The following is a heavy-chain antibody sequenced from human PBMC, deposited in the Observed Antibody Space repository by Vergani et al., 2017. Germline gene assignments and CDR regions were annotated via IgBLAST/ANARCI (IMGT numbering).Heavy chain of an antibody. CDR3: VSPGDDYRNRITYCLDY. J-gene: IGHJ4*02. CDR2: LDPRGGPP. Sequence: QVQLVQSGAAVKKPGASVKLSCKSSGYIFNSYYIHWVRQAPGQGLEWMGLLDPRGGPPTYAEKFEGRVTLTSDTSTSTFYMELRSLRSDDTAGYYCVSPGDDYRNRITYCLDYWGQGSLVSVSS. CDR1: GYIFNSYY. D-gene: IGHD4/OR15-4a*01. V-gene: IGHV1-46*03.